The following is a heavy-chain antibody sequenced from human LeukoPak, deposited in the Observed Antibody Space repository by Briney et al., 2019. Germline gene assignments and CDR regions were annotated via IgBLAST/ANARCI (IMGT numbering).Heavy chain of an antibody. Sequence: SETLSLTCTVSGGSISSYYWSWIRQPPGKGLEWIGYIYYSGSTNYNPSLKSRVTISVDTSKNQFSLKLSSVTAADTAVYYCARGLNYYSSGWTGFDYWGQGTLVTVSS. J-gene: IGHJ4*02. CDR1: GGSISSYY. CDR2: IYYSGST. CDR3: ARGLNYYSSGWTGFDY. V-gene: IGHV4-59*12. D-gene: IGHD6-19*01.